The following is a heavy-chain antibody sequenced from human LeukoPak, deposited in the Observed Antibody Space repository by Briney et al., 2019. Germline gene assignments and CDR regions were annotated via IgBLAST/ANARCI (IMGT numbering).Heavy chain of an antibody. CDR1: GFTFSSYA. Sequence: PGGSLRLSCAASGFTFSSYAMSWVRQAPGKGLEWVSAISGSGGSTYYADSVKGRFTISRDNSKNTLYLQMNSVRAEDTAVYYCAKVHGWGQQQLVRPRSYFDYWGQGTLVTVSS. CDR2: ISGSGGST. J-gene: IGHJ4*02. D-gene: IGHD6-13*01. CDR3: AKVHGWGQQQLVRPRSYFDY. V-gene: IGHV3-23*01.